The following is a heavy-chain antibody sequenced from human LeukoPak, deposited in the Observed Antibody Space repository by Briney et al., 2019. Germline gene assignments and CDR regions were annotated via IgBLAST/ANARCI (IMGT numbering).Heavy chain of an antibody. J-gene: IGHJ4*02. Sequence: GGSLRLSCAASGFTFRRNWMHWVRQAPGKGLVWVSRINSDGSSTSCADSVKGRFTISRENAKNTLYLQMNSLRAEDTAVYYCARVAAWDSSGYLFDYWGQGTLVTVSS. V-gene: IGHV3-74*01. CDR2: INSDGSST. D-gene: IGHD3-22*01. CDR3: ARVAAWDSSGYLFDY. CDR1: GFTFRRNW.